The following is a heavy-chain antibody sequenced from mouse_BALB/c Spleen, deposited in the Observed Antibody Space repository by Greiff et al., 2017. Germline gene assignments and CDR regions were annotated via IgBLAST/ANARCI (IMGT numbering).Heavy chain of an antibody. J-gene: IGHJ3*01. CDR2: IWGGGST. V-gene: IGHV2-6-4*01. D-gene: IGHD2-4*01. CDR3: ATHMITTAWFAY. CDR1: GFSLSRYS. Sequence: VKLQESGPGLVAPSQSLSITCTVSGFSLSRYSVHWVRQPPGKGLEWLGMIWGGGSTDYNSALKSRLSISKDNSKSQVFLKMNSLQTDDTAMYYCATHMITTAWFAYWGQGTLVTVSA.